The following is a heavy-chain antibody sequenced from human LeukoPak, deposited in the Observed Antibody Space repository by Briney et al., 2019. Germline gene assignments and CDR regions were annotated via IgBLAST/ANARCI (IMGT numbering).Heavy chain of an antibody. CDR3: ARVKTGSFSYYFDY. CDR1: GGSISSYY. Sequence: SETLSLTCTVSGGSISSYYWSWIRQPPGKGLEWIGYIYYSGSTNYNPSLKSRVTISVDTSKNQFSLKLSSVTAADTAVYYCARVKTGSFSYYFDYWGQGTLVTVSS. CDR2: IYYSGST. D-gene: IGHD3-10*01. J-gene: IGHJ4*02. V-gene: IGHV4-59*01.